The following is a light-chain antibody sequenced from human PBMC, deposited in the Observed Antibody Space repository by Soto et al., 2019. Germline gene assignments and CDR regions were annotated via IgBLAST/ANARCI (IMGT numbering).Light chain of an antibody. Sequence: DIQMTQSPSSLSASVRDRVTITCRASQTISSYLNWYQQKPGKAPKLLIYAASTLQSGVPSRFSGSGSGTDFTLTISSLQPGDFATYFCQQSYSTPCTFGKGTKLEI. J-gene: IGKJ2*02. CDR1: QTISSY. V-gene: IGKV1-39*01. CDR3: QQSYSTPCT. CDR2: AAS.